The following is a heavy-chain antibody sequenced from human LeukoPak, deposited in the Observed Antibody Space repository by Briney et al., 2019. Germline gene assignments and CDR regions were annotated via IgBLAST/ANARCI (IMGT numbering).Heavy chain of an antibody. CDR3: ARVGYSYGSDWYFDL. CDR1: GFTFSSYE. Sequence: GSLRLSCAASGFTFSSYEMNWVRQAPGKGLEWVSYISSSGSTIYYADSVKGRSTISRDNAKNSLYLQMNSLRAEDTAVYYCARVGYSYGSDWYFDLWGRGTLVTVSS. CDR2: ISSSGSTI. D-gene: IGHD5-18*01. V-gene: IGHV3-48*03. J-gene: IGHJ2*01.